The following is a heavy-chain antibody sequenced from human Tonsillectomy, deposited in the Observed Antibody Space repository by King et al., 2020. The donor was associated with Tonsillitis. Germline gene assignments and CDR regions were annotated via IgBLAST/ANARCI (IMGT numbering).Heavy chain of an antibody. D-gene: IGHD3-22*01. J-gene: IGHJ6*03. V-gene: IGHV3-23*04. CDR2: ISGSGGST. Sequence: VQLVESGGGLVQPGGSLRLSCAGSGFTFSSYAMNWVRQAPGKGLEWVSCISGSGGSTHYADSVKGRFTISRDNSKNTLYLEMNSLRAEDTAVYYCAKPVDSRGYYYYYYMDVWGKGTTVTVSS. CDR1: GFTFSSYA. CDR3: AKPVDSRGYYYYYYMDV.